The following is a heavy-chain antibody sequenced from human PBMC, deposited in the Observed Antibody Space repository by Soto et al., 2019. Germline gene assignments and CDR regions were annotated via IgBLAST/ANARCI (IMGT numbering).Heavy chain of an antibody. CDR1: GLTISTST. CDR2: ISSTSDST. Sequence: EVQLLESGGDKVQPGGSLRLSCTASGLTISTSTMSWVRQAPGKGLEWLAEISSTSDSTDYADSVKGRFIISRDSSKNTLYLQMNTLRDDDTAEYYCAGNWRWGQGTRVTVSS. CDR3: AGNWR. J-gene: IGHJ4*02. V-gene: IGHV3-23*01.